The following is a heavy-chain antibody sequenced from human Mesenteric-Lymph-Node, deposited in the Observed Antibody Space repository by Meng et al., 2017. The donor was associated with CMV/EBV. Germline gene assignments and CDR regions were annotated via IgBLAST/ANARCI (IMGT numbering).Heavy chain of an antibody. Sequence: SETLSLTCTVSGGSISSSSYYWGWIRQPPGKGLEWIGSIYYSGSTYYNPSLKSRVTISVDTSKNQFSLKLSSVTAADTAVYYCARGLGDTPLDYWGQGTLVTVSS. CDR1: GGSISSSSYY. J-gene: IGHJ4*02. V-gene: IGHV4-39*01. D-gene: IGHD5-18*01. CDR3: ARGLGDTPLDY. CDR2: IYYSGST.